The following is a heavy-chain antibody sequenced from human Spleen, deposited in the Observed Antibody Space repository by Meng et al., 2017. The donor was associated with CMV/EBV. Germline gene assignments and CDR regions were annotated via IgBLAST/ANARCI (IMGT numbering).Heavy chain of an antibody. Sequence: GESLKISCAASGFTFSSYWMSWVRQAPGKGLEWVANIKQDGSEKYYVDSVKGRFTISRDNSKNTLYLQMNSLRAEDTAVYYCASIKAYYYGSGSYYAPYGMDVWGQGTTVTVSS. V-gene: IGHV3-7*01. D-gene: IGHD3-10*01. J-gene: IGHJ6*02. CDR1: GFTFSSYW. CDR3: ASIKAYYYGSGSYYAPYGMDV. CDR2: IKQDGSEK.